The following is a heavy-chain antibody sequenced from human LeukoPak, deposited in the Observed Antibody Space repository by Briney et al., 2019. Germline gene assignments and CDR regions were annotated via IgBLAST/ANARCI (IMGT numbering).Heavy chain of an antibody. CDR2: ISSGGGTR. CDR3: ARDRGRRGITMRSDAFDI. D-gene: IGHD3-22*01. Sequence: GGSLRLSCAASGFTFSSYAMSWVRQAPGKGLEWVSYISSGGGTRSYADSVKGRFTISRDNAKNSLYLQMNSLRAEDTAVYYCARDRGRRGITMRSDAFDIWGQGTMVTVSS. CDR1: GFTFSSYA. J-gene: IGHJ3*02. V-gene: IGHV3-48*04.